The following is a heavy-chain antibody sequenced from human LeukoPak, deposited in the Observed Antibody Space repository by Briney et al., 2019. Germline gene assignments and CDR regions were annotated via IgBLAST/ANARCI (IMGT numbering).Heavy chain of an antibody. CDR3: AKDKVDY. V-gene: IGHV3-30*19. J-gene: IGHJ4*02. CDR1: GLTSSSYG. Sequence: PGGSLRLSCAASGLTSSSYGMHWVRQAPGKGLEWVAVISYDGSNKYYADSVKGRFTISRDNSKNTLYLQMNSLRAEDTAVYYCAKDKVDYWGQGTLVTVSS. CDR2: ISYDGSNK.